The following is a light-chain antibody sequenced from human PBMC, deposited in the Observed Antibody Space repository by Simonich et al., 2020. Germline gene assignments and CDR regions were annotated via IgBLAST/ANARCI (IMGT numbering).Light chain of an antibody. J-gene: IGLJ3*02. Sequence: QSALTQPASVSGSPGQSITISCTGTSRDVGSYNLVSWYQQHPGKAPKLMIYKVSKRPEGFPERFSGSKSGNTASLTISGLQAEDEADYYCCSYAGSYTLVFGGGTKLTVL. CDR1: SRDVGSYNL. CDR3: CSYAGSYTLV. CDR2: KVS. V-gene: IGLV2-23*02.